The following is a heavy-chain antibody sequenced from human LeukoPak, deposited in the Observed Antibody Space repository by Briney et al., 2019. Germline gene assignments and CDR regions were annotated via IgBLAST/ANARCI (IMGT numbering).Heavy chain of an antibody. CDR1: GYTFTGYY. J-gene: IGHJ3*02. D-gene: IGHD3-22*01. Sequence: ASVKVSCKASGYTFTGYYMHWVRQAPGQGLEWMGWINPNSGGTNYAQKFQGRVTMTRDTSISTAYMELSSLRSEDTAVYYCARVSTAYYYDSSGYLVNAFDIWGQGTMVTVSS. CDR3: ARVSTAYYYDSSGYLVNAFDI. V-gene: IGHV1-2*02. CDR2: INPNSGGT.